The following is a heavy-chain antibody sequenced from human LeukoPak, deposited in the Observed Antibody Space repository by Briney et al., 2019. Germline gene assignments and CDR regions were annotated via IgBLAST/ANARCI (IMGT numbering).Heavy chain of an antibody. CDR3: ARGLRDALLFDAFDI. J-gene: IGHJ3*02. D-gene: IGHD3-16*01. CDR2: IYTSGST. Sequence: SQTLSLTCTVSGGSISSGSYYWSWIRQPAGKGLEWIGRIYTSGSTNYNPSLKSRVTISVDTSKNQFSLKLSSVTAADTAVYYCARGLRDALLFDAFDIWGQGTMVTVSS. V-gene: IGHV4-61*02. CDR1: GGSISSGSYY.